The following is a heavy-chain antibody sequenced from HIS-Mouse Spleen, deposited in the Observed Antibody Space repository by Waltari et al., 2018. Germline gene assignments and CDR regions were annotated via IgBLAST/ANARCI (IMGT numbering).Heavy chain of an antibody. CDR3: AKASSGWLDY. Sequence: QVQLVESGGGVVQPGRSLRLSCAASGFTFSSYGMHWVRQAPGKGVEWVAVISYDGSNKYYADSVKGRFTISRDNSKNTLDLQMNSLRAEDTAVYYCAKASSGWLDYWGQGTLVTVSS. CDR2: ISYDGSNK. D-gene: IGHD6-19*01. V-gene: IGHV3-30*18. CDR1: GFTFSSYG. J-gene: IGHJ4*02.